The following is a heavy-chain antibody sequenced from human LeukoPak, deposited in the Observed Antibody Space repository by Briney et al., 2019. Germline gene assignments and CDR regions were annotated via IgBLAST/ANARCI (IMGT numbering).Heavy chain of an antibody. D-gene: IGHD2/OR15-2a*01. CDR3: AKDLLSLHREGGGVFDY. CDR1: GFTFSSYG. Sequence: GGSLRLSCAASGFTFSSYGMHWVRQAPGKGLEWVAFIRYDGSNKYYADSVKGRFTISRDNSKNTLYLQMNSLRAEDTAVYYCAKDLLSLHREGGGVFDYWGQGTLVTVSS. J-gene: IGHJ4*02. CDR2: IRYDGSNK. V-gene: IGHV3-30*02.